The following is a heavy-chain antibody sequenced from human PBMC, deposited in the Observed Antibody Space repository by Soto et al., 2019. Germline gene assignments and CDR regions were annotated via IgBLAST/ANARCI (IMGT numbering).Heavy chain of an antibody. CDR1: GFTFSSYG. CDR3: AKDRRSGLITSHLFDP. V-gene: IGHV3-30*18. J-gene: IGHJ5*02. D-gene: IGHD2-8*01. Sequence: GGSLRLSCAASGFTFSSYGMHWVRQAPGKGLEWVAVISYDGSNKYYADSVKGRFTISRDNSKNTLYLQMNSLRAEDTAVYYCAKDRRSGLITSHLFDPWGQGTLVTVSS. CDR2: ISYDGSNK.